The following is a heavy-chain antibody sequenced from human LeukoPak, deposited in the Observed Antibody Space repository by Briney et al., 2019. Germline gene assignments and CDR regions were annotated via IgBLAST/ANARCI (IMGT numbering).Heavy chain of an antibody. CDR3: AVHPHGQQLALGYFDY. J-gene: IGHJ4*02. D-gene: IGHD6-13*01. V-gene: IGHV3-30*03. CDR2: ISYDGSNK. Sequence: GGSLRLSCAASGFTFSSHGMHWVRQAPGKGLEWVAVISYDGSNKYYADSVKGRFTISRDNSRNTLYLQMNSLRAEDTAVYYCAVHPHGQQLALGYFDYWGQGTLVTVSS. CDR1: GFTFSSHG.